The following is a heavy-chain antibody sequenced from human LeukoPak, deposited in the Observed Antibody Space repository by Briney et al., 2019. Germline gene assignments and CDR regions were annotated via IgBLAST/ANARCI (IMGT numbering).Heavy chain of an antibody. J-gene: IGHJ5*02. CDR3: ARGGRDWFDP. Sequence: SETLSLTCAVYGGSFSGYYWSWIRQPPGKGLEWIGEINHSGSTNYNPSLKSRVTISVDTSKNQFSLKLSSVTAADTAVYYCARGGRDWFDPWGQGTLVTVSS. V-gene: IGHV4-34*01. CDR2: INHSGST. CDR1: GGSFSGYY. D-gene: IGHD3-10*01.